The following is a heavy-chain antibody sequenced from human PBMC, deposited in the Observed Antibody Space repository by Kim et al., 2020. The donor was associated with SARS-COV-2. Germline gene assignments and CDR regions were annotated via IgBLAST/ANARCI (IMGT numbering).Heavy chain of an antibody. CDR1: GFTFSDYY. J-gene: IGHJ6*02. D-gene: IGHD2-2*01. CDR3: ARDQRDIVVVPAAMEDYYYYYGMDV. CDR2: ISSSGSTI. V-gene: IGHV3-11*01. Sequence: GGSLRLSCAASGFTFSDYYMSWIRQAPGKGLEWVSYISSSGSTIYYADSVKGRFTISRDNAKNSLYLQMNSLRAEDTAVYYCARDQRDIVVVPAAMEDYYYYYGMDVWGQGTTVTVSS.